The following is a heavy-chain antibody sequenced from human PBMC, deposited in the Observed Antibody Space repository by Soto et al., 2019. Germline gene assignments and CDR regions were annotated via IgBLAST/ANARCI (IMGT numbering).Heavy chain of an antibody. V-gene: IGHV4-30-4*01. CDR1: GGSMSSGDYY. CDR2: IYYSGST. J-gene: IGHJ4*02. CDR3: ARDRPLGPRDFFAY. Sequence: SETLSVTCTVSGGSMSSGDYYWSWIRQPPGKGLEWIGYIYYSGSTYYNPSLKSRVTISVDTSKNQFSLKLSSVTAADTAVYYCARDRPLGPRDFFAYWGQGTLVTVSS.